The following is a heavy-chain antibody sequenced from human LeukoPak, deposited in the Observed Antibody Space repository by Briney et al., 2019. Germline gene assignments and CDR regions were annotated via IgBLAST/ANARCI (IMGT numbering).Heavy chain of an antibody. CDR3: ARFQKGYLGTARSLDY. V-gene: IGHV3-7*01. J-gene: IGHJ4*02. D-gene: IGHD6-6*01. CDR2: IKQDGSEK. Sequence: PGGSLRLSCAASGFTFSSYWMSWVRQASGKGLEWVANIKQDGSEKYYVDSVKGRFSISRDNAKNSLYLQMNSLRAEETAVYYCARFQKGYLGTARSLDYWGQGTLVTVSS. CDR1: GFTFSSYW.